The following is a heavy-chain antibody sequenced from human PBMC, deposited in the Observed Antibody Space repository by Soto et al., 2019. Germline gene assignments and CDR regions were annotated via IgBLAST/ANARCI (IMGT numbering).Heavy chain of an antibody. Sequence: QVQLGQSGAEVKKPGASVKVSCRASGYTFTSYGISWVRQAPGQGFEWMGWITAYNGNTNYAQKLQGRVTMTTDTSTSTAYRETRSLRSADTAVYYWPRALPPTDYWGQGTLVTASS. CDR1: GYTFTSYG. CDR3: PRALPPTDY. CDR2: ITAYNGNT. V-gene: IGHV1-18*01. J-gene: IGHJ4*02.